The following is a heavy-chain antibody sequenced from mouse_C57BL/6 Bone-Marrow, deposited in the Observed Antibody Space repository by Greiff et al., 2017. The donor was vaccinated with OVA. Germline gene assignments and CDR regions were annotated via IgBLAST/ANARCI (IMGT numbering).Heavy chain of an antibody. J-gene: IGHJ2*01. CDR2: INPNNGGT. Sequence: VQLQQSGPELVKPGASVKIPCKASGYTFTDYNMDWVKQSHGKSLEWIGAINPNNGGTIYTQKFKGKATLTVDKSSSTTYMELRSLTSEDTAVYDCARNLYYYSSYYFDYWGQGTTLTVSS. D-gene: IGHD1-1*01. CDR3: ARNLYYYSSYYFDY. CDR1: GYTFTDYN. V-gene: IGHV1-18*01.